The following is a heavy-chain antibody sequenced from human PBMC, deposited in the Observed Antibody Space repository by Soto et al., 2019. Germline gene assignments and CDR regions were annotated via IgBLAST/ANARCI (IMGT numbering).Heavy chain of an antibody. J-gene: IGHJ4*02. CDR3: VRERSGYSYADS. D-gene: IGHD5-18*01. Sequence: EVQLLESGGGLVQPGGSLRLSCAASGFTFSSYAMSWVRQAPGKGLEWVSAISGSGANTYYADSVKGRFTISRDNSKNTLYLQMKSLRAEDSAMYYCVRERSGYSYADSWGQGTLFTVSS. CDR1: GFTFSSYA. V-gene: IGHV3-23*01. CDR2: ISGSGANT.